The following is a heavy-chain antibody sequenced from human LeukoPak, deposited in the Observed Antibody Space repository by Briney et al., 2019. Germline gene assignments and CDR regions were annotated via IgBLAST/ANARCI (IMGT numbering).Heavy chain of an antibody. J-gene: IGHJ4*02. D-gene: IGHD3-22*01. Sequence: GASVKVSCKASGYTFTTYDITWVRQATGPGLEWMGWMNPNSGDTAYAQKFQGRVAMTRDTSISTAYMELSSLRSEDTAVYYCARGLGDYYDTSDYYYAVPAHWGQGTLVTVSS. CDR3: ARGLGDYYDTSDYYYAVPAH. CDR2: MNPNSGDT. CDR1: GYTFTTYD. V-gene: IGHV1-8*01.